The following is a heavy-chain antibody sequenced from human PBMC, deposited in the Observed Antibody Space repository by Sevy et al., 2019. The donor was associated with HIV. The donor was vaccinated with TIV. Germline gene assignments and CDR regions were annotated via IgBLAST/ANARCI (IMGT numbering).Heavy chain of an antibody. V-gene: IGHV3-23*01. Sequence: GGSLRLSCAASGFIFSNYPMSWVRHSPGKGLEWVSDISAGGTTTYYADSVEGRFTMSRDNSKNTVSLQMNSLGAEDTAIYYCAKRYCSTITCYDDDFWNPYYFYGLDVWGQGISVTVSS. D-gene: IGHD2-2*01. CDR3: AKRYCSTITCYDDDFWNPYYFYGLDV. CDR2: ISAGGTTT. J-gene: IGHJ6*02. CDR1: GFIFSNYP.